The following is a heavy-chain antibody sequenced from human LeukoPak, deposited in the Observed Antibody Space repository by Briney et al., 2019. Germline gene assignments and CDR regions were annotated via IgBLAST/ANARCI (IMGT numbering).Heavy chain of an antibody. D-gene: IGHD2-15*01. CDR3: AREDCSGGSCPFDP. V-gene: IGHV4-31*03. CDR2: IYYSGST. J-gene: IGHJ5*02. CDR1: GGSISSGGYY. Sequence: SETLSLTCTVSGGSISSGGYYWSWISQHPGKGLEWIGYIYYSGSTYYNPSLKSRVTISVDTSKNQFSLKLSSVTAADTAVYYCAREDCSGGSCPFDPWGQGTLVTVSS.